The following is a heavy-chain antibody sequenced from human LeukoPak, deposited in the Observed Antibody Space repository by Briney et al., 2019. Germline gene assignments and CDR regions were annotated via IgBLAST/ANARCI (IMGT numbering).Heavy chain of an antibody. CDR2: INPSGGGT. CDR1: GYTFTSFH. J-gene: IGHJ5*02. CDR3: ARTSYYYGPNWFDP. V-gene: IGHV1-46*01. Sequence: GASVKVSCKASGYTFTSFHMHWVRQAPGQGLEWMGIINPSGGGTSYPQKFQGRVTMTTDTSTSTAYMELRNLRSDDTAVYYCARTSYYYGPNWFDPWGRGTLVTVSS. D-gene: IGHD3-10*01.